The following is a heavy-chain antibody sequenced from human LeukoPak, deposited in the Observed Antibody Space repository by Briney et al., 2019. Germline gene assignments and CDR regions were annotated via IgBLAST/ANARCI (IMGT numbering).Heavy chain of an antibody. CDR1: GGSFSAYY. J-gene: IGHJ4*02. D-gene: IGHD6-13*01. Sequence: KASETLSLTCAVYGGSFSAYYWSWIRQPPGKGLEWIGEIKHVGSANYKPSLKSRVTISVDTSKSQFSLKLSSVTDADTAVYYCARVLRTSSWYADYWGQGTLVTVSS. CDR2: IKHVGSA. V-gene: IGHV4-34*01. CDR3: ARVLRTSSWYADY.